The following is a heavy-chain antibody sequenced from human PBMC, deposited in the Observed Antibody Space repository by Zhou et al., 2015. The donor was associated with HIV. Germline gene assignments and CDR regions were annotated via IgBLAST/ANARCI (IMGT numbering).Heavy chain of an antibody. CDR1: GFTFSGHA. D-gene: IGHD3-3*01. V-gene: IGHV3-30-3*01. CDR3: ARAKMEATYDLWTTGPYSGYMDV. CDR2: ISYDGVDK. Sequence: QVQLVESGGGVVQPGRSLRLSCAASGFTFSGHAMHWVRQAPGKGLEWLAVISYDGVDKNYADSVRGRFTISRDNAKKSLYLQMNSLRAEDTAVYHCARAKMEATYDLWTTGPYSGYMDVWGKGTTVTVSS. J-gene: IGHJ6*03.